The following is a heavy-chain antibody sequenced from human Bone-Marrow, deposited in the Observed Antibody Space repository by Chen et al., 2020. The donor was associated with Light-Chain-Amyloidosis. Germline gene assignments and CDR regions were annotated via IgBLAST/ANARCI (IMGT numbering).Heavy chain of an antibody. V-gene: IGHV3-23*01. Sequence: EVQLLESGGGLVQPGGSLRLSCAAPGFTFSSYAMNWVRQAPGKGLEWVSAISGSGGSTYYADSVKGRFTISRDNSKNTLYLQMNSLRAEDTAVYYCAKDRWDYYDSSGYYGYFDYWGQGTLVTFSS. CDR2: ISGSGGST. D-gene: IGHD3-22*01. CDR3: AKDRWDYYDSSGYYGYFDY. J-gene: IGHJ4*02. CDR1: GFTFSSYA.